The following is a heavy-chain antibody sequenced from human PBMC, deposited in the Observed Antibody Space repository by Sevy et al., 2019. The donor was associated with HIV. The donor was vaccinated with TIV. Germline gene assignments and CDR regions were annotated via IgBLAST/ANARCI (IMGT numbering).Heavy chain of an antibody. Sequence: ASVKVSCKVSGYTLTELSMHWVRQAPGKGLEWMGGFDPEDGETIYAQMFQGRVTMTEDTSADTAYMELSSLRSEDTAVYYCATTSTSGGGSWFDPWGQGTLVTVSS. CDR1: GYTLTELS. J-gene: IGHJ5*02. CDR2: FDPEDGET. V-gene: IGHV1-24*01. D-gene: IGHD3-16*01. CDR3: ATTSTSGGGSWFDP.